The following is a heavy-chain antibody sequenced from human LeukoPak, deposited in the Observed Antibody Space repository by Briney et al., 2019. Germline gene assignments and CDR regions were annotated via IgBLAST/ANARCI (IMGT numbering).Heavy chain of an antibody. CDR3: ARVLVERGYYFDY. Sequence: SETLSLTCTVSGGSISSYYWSWIRQPAGKGLEWIGRIYTSGSTNYNPSLKSRVTISVDKSKNQFSLKRSSVTAADTAVYYCARVLVERGYYFDYWGQGTLVTVSS. J-gene: IGHJ4*02. V-gene: IGHV4-4*07. CDR1: GGSISSYY. D-gene: IGHD1-26*01. CDR2: IYTSGST.